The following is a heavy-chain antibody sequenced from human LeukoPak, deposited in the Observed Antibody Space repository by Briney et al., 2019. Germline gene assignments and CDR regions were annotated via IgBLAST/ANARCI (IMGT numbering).Heavy chain of an antibody. CDR2: ISSSSSTI. CDR3: ARGQWEPRGWFDP. J-gene: IGHJ5*02. D-gene: IGHD1-26*01. CDR1: GFTFSSYS. Sequence: GGSLRLSCAASGFTFSSYSMNWVRQAPGKGLEWVSYISSSSSTIYYADSVKGRFTISRDNAKNSLYLQMNSLRAEDTAVYYCARGQWEPRGWFDPWGQGTLVTVSS. V-gene: IGHV3-48*01.